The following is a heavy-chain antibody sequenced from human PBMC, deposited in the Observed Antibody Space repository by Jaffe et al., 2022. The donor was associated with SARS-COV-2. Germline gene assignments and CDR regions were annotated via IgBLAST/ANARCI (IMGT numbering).Heavy chain of an antibody. J-gene: IGHJ4*02. CDR3: AREWGGGFDY. V-gene: IGHV3-30-3*01. D-gene: IGHD3-16*01. CDR1: GFTFSSYA. CDR2: ISYDGSNK. Sequence: QVQLVESGGGVVQPGRSLRLSCAASGFTFSSYAMHWVRQAPGKGLEWVAVISYDGSNKYYADSVKGRFTISRDNSKNTLYLQMNSLRAEDTAVYYCAREWGGGFDYWGQGTLVTVSS.